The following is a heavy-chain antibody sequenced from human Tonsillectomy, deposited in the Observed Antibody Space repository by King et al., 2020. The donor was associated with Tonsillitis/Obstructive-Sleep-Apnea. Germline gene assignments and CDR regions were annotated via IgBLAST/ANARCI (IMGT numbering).Heavy chain of an antibody. CDR3: ARRSSSGGYFDL. CDR2: IWPGDSDT. CDR1: GYNFSIYW. V-gene: IGHV5-51*03. J-gene: IGHJ2*01. D-gene: IGHD2-15*01. Sequence: VQLVESGAEVKKSGESLKISCTGFGYNFSIYWIGWVRQMSGKGLEWMGTIWPGDSDTKNSPSFQGQVTLSADRSINTAYLEWSSLKASDSAIYYCARRSSSGGYFDLWGRGTLVTVSS.